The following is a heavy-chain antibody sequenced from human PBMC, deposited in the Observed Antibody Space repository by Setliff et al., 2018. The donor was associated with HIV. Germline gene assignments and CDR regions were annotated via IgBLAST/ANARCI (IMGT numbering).Heavy chain of an antibody. CDR2: IFPRDSDT. CDR1: GYTFSSYW. D-gene: IGHD7-27*01. V-gene: IGHV5-51*01. CDR3: IRRRRAPGTGDLESY. Sequence: PGESLKISCEGSGYTFSSYWIAWVRQVPGRGLEWMGIIFPRDSDTRYSPSFQGQVTISADRSITTAYLKWSSLKVSDTAMYYCIRRRRAPGTGDLESYWGQGTLVTVSS. J-gene: IGHJ4*02.